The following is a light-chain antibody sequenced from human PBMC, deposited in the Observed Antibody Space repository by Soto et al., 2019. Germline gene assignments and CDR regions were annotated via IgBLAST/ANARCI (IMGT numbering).Light chain of an antibody. Sequence: DIHLTQSPSLLSASVGDRVTITCRASQGISQYVAWYQQKPGKAPKLLIYVATVLQGGVPSRFSGTGSATEFILTISSLQPEDFATYYCQQVNSYPLTFGGGTKVDIK. J-gene: IGKJ4*01. CDR1: QGISQY. V-gene: IGKV1-9*01. CDR2: VAT. CDR3: QQVNSYPLT.